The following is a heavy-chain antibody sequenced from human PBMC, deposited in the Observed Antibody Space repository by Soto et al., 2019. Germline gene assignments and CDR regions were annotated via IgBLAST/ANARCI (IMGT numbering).Heavy chain of an antibody. CDR1: GFTFNRYG. V-gene: IGHV3-33*01. Sequence: QVQWVESGGGVVQPGRSLRLSCAASGFTFNRYGMHWVRQAPGKGLEWVAVIWYDGSSEYYADSVKGRFTISRDNSKNTLFLQMNSLRAEDTAVYYCARGVDYFDYWGQGTLVTVSS. CDR2: IWYDGSSE. CDR3: ARGVDYFDY. J-gene: IGHJ4*02.